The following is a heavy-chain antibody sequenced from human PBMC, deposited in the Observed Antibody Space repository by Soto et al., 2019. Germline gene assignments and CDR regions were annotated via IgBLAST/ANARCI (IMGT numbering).Heavy chain of an antibody. D-gene: IGHD3-10*01. CDR3: ARIVQKHGGLLSNYFCCVDV. V-gene: IGHV4-61*01. J-gene: IGHJ6*02. Sequence: PSETLSITCTVSGASVSGGYYYWSWIRQPPGKGLEWIAYIDYSGSTNYNPSLKSRVTISVDTANNRFSLKLRSVTAADTAMYYCARIVQKHGGLLSNYFCCVDVWGQGTTVTVSS. CDR2: IDYSGST. CDR1: GASVSGGYYY.